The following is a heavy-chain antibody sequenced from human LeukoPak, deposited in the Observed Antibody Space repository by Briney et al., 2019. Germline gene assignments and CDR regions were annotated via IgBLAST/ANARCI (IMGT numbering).Heavy chain of an antibody. J-gene: IGHJ5*02. D-gene: IGHD3-10*01. V-gene: IGHV4-59*01. Sequence: SETLSLTCTVSGGSISTYYWNWIRQSPGKGLEWIGHVTSSGSTTSNPSLRSRVTMSADTSKSQLSLKLTSVTAADTAVYYCARDFLTPVRGVPSGWFDPWGQGTLVTVSS. CDR3: ARDFLTPVRGVPSGWFDP. CDR2: VTSSGST. CDR1: GGSISTYY.